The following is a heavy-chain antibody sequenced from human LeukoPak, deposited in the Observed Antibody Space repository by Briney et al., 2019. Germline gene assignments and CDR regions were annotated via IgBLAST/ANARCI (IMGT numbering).Heavy chain of an antibody. Sequence: SETLSLTCTVSGGSISSYYWSWIRQPPGKGLECIGYIHYTGSTNYNPSLKSRVTISVETSKNQFSLKLKSVTAADTAVYYCARGGYYGSGNDFRFDPWGQGTLVTVSS. CDR1: GGSISSYY. V-gene: IGHV4-59*01. J-gene: IGHJ5*02. CDR3: ARGGYYGSGNDFRFDP. D-gene: IGHD3-10*01. CDR2: IHYTGST.